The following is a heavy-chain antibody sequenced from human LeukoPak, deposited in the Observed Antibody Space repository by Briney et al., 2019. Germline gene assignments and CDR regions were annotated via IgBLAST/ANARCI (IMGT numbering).Heavy chain of an antibody. V-gene: IGHV3-30*04. CDR3: ARGYCSSTSCYWGLNYMDV. Sequence: GGSLRLSCAASGFTFSSYAMHWVRQAPGKGLEWVAVISYDGSNKYYADSVKGRFTISRDNSKNTLYLQMNSLRAEDTAVYYCARGYCSSTSCYWGLNYMDVWGKGTTVTVSS. CDR2: ISYDGSNK. J-gene: IGHJ6*03. CDR1: GFTFSSYA. D-gene: IGHD2-2*01.